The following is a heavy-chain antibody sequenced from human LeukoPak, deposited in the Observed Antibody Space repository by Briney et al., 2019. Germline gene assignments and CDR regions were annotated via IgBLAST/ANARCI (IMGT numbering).Heavy chain of an antibody. J-gene: IGHJ4*02. V-gene: IGHV1-2*06. Sequence: ASVKVSCKASGHTFTGYYMHWVRQAPGQGLEWMGRINPNSGGTNYAQKFQGRVTMTRDTSISTAYMELSRLRSDNTAVYYCARDLERELLDYSGQGALVTVSS. CDR1: GHTFTGYY. CDR3: ARDLERELLDY. CDR2: INPNSGGT. D-gene: IGHD1-26*01.